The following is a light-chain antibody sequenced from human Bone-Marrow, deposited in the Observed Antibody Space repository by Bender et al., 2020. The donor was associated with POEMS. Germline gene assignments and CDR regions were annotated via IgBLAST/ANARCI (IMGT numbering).Light chain of an antibody. CDR2: KDT. CDR1: ALPKQY. V-gene: IGLV3-25*03. CDR3: QAWDSNTGV. J-gene: IGLJ3*02. Sequence: SYELTQPPSVSVSPGQTARITCSGDALPKQYAYWYQQKPGQAPVVVIYKDTERPSGIPERFSGSSSGTTVTLTISGVQAEDEADYYCQAWDSNTGVFGGGTKLTVL.